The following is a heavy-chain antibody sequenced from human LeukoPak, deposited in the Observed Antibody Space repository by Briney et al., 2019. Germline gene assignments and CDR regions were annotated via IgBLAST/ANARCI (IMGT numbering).Heavy chain of an antibody. CDR2: IIPISGTA. D-gene: IGHD3-22*01. CDR1: GGTFSSYA. J-gene: IGHJ4*02. V-gene: IGHV1-69*05. CDR3: ARTESRDSSGYYSYYFDY. Sequence: SVKVSCKASGGTFSSYAISRVRQAPGQGLEWMGRIIPISGTANYAQKFQGRVTITTDESTSTAYMELSSLRSEDTAVYYCARTESRDSSGYYSYYFDYWGQGTLVTVSS.